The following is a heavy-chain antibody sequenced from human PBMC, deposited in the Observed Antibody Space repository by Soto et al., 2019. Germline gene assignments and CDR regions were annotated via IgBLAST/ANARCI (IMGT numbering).Heavy chain of an antibody. J-gene: IGHJ6*01. CDR2: IRTPGSTR. D-gene: IGHD3-10*02. Sequence: WGSLRVSCATSVFTFNNYCMPWVRHDPGKGLASVSRIRTPGSTRRYADSVNGRLTVSIDNSKTTVYLEFNTLRAEDTALYYCAREGFTMVGGTGLDVWGQGFTVTVSS. V-gene: IGHV3-74*01. CDR3: AREGFTMVGGTGLDV. CDR1: VFTFNNYC.